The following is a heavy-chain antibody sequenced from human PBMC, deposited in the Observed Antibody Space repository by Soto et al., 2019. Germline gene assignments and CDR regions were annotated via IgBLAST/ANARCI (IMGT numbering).Heavy chain of an antibody. J-gene: IGHJ6*02. CDR1: GFTFSGSA. V-gene: IGHV3-73*01. CDR3: AIVVVPAARARVYYYYGMDV. Sequence: GGSLRLSCAASGFTFSGSAMHWVRQASGKGLEWVGRIRSKANSYATAYAASVKGRFTISRDDSKNTAYLQMNSLKTEDTAVYYCAIVVVPAARARVYYYYGMDVWGQGTTVTVSS. CDR2: IRSKANSYAT. D-gene: IGHD2-2*01.